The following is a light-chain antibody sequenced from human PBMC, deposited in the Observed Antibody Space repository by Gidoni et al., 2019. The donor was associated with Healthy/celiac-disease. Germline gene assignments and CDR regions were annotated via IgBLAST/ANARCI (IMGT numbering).Light chain of an antibody. CDR2: GAS. J-gene: IGKJ4*01. V-gene: IGKV3-20*01. Sequence: EIVLTQSPGTMSLSPGERATLSCRASQSVSSSYLAWYQQKPGQAPRLLIYGASSRATGIPDRFSGSGSGTVFTLSISRREPEDFAVYSCQQYGSSPPELTFGGGTKVEIK. CDR1: QSVSSSY. CDR3: QQYGSSPPELT.